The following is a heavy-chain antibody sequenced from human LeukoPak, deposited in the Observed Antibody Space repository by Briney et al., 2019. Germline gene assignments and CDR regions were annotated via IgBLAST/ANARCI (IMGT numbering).Heavy chain of an antibody. D-gene: IGHD2-15*01. CDR3: ARRGYCSGGDCYSAPFDI. Sequence: GESMKISCKGSGYSFTSYWIAWVRQMPGKGLEWMGIIYPGDSDTRYSPSFHGQVTISADKSISTAYLQWSGLKASDTAMYYCARRGYCSGGDCYSAPFDIWGQGTMGTVFS. J-gene: IGHJ3*02. V-gene: IGHV5-51*01. CDR1: GYSFTSYW. CDR2: IYPGDSDT.